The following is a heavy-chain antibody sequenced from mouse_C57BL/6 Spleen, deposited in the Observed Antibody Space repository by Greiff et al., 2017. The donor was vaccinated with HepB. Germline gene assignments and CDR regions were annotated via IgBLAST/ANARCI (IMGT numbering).Heavy chain of an antibody. CDR2: INPNNGGT. V-gene: IGHV1-26*01. D-gene: IGHD2-3*01. CDR1: GYTFTDYY. CDR3: ARRRWLLPYY. J-gene: IGHJ2*01. Sequence: VQLQQSGPELVKPGASVKISCKASGYTFTDYYMNWVKQSHGKSLEWIGDINPNNGGTSYNQKFKGKATLTVDKSSSTAYMELRSLTSEDSAVYYCARRRWLLPYYWGQGTTLTVSS.